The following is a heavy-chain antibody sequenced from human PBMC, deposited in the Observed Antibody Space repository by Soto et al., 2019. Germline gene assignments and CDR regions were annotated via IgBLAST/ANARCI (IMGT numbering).Heavy chain of an antibody. V-gene: IGHV4-4*02. J-gene: IGHJ6*03. CDR3: ARTVQQWLVLNNYYYYMDV. Sequence: SETLSLTCAVSSGSISSSNWWSWVRQPPGKGLEWIGEIYHSGSTNYNPSLKSRVTISVDKSKNQFSLKLSSVTAADTAVYYCARTVQQWLVLNNYYYYMDVWGKGTTVTVSS. CDR2: IYHSGST. D-gene: IGHD6-19*01. CDR1: SGSISSSNW.